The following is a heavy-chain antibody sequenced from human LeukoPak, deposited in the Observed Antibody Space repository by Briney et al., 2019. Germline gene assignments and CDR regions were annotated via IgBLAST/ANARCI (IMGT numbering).Heavy chain of an antibody. CDR2: IIPIFGTA. V-gene: IGHV1-69*05. D-gene: IGHD5-12*01. CDR1: GGTFSSYA. Sequence: ASVKVSCKASGGTFSSYAISWVRQAPGQGLEWMGRIIPIFGTANYAQKFQGRVTITTDESTSTAYMELSSLRSEDTAVYYCARDRHKVGTIVGGGEFDYWGQGTLVTVSS. J-gene: IGHJ4*02. CDR3: ARDRHKVGTIVGGGEFDY.